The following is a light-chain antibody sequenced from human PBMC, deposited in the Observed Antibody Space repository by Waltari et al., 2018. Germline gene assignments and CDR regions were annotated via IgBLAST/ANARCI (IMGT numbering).Light chain of an antibody. CDR2: GAS. CDR3: QHYGSSSYT. Sequence: EIVLTQSPGTLSLSPGERATLSCRASQSISSSYLAWYQQKPGLAPRLLIYGASSRATGIPDRFSGSGSGTDFTLTISRLEPEDFAVYYCQHYGSSSYTFGQGTKLEI. J-gene: IGKJ2*01. V-gene: IGKV3-20*01. CDR1: QSISSSY.